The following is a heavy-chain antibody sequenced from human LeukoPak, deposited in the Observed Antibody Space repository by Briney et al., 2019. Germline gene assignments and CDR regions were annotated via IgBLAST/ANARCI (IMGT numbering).Heavy chain of an antibody. V-gene: IGHV4-4*07. D-gene: IGHD2-2*01. CDR3: AREYCSSTSCSRYYYYMDV. CDR2: IYTSGST. J-gene: IGHJ6*03. Sequence: SETLSLTCTVSGGSISSYYWSWIRQPAGKRLEWIGRIYTSGSTNYNPSLKSRVTMSVDTSKNQFSLKLSSVTAADTAVYYCAREYCSSTSCSRYYYYMDVWGKGTTVTVSS. CDR1: GGSISSYY.